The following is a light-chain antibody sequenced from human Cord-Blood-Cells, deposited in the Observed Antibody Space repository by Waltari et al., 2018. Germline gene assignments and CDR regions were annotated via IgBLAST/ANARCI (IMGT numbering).Light chain of an antibody. CDR1: QSISSW. CDR2: DAS. CDR3: QQYNSYSGT. V-gene: IGKV1-5*01. J-gene: IGKJ1*01. Sequence: DIQMTQSPSTLSASVGDRVTITCRASQSISSWLAWYQQKPGKAPKLLIYDASSLESGGPSRFSGSGSGTEFTLTISSLQPDDFATDYCQQYNSYSGTFGQGTKVEIK.